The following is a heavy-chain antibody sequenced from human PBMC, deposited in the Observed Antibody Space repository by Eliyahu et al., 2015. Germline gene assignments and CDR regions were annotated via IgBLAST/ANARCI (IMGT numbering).Heavy chain of an antibody. CDR1: GFPFGDYY. CDR3: ARDRRFSGYDGTFDY. V-gene: IGHV3-11*01. CDR2: ITYTGNTI. Sequence: QVQLVESGGGLVXPGGSLXLSCAASGFPFGDYYMNWIRQAPGKGLDWVASITYTGNTIYYADSVEGRFIISRDNAKKSLYLEMNELRAEDTAVYYCARDRRFSGYDGTFDYWGQGTLVTVSS. J-gene: IGHJ4*02. D-gene: IGHD5-12*01.